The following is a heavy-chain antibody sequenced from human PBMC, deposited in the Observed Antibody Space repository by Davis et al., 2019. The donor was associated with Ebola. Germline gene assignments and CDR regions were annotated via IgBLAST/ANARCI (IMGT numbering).Heavy chain of an antibody. Sequence: GESLKISCTASGFTFNDYAMSWVRQAQGKGLEWVSAISGSGGSTSYADSVRGRFTISRDNSKNTLYLQVNSLRAEDTAVYYCTKGGISAPGGDYWGQGTLVTVSS. CDR1: GFTFNDYA. V-gene: IGHV3-23*01. J-gene: IGHJ4*02. CDR3: TKGGISAPGGDY. D-gene: IGHD6-13*01. CDR2: ISGSGGST.